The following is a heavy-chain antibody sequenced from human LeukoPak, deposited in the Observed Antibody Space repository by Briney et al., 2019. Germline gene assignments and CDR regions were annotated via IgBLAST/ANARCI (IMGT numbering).Heavy chain of an antibody. CDR2: ISAYNGNT. D-gene: IGHD3-9*01. V-gene: IGHV1-18*01. J-gene: IGHJ6*02. CDR1: GYTFTSYG. Sequence: ASVKVSCKASGYTFTSYGISWVRQAPGQGLEWMGWISAYNGNTNYAQKLQGRVTMTTDTSTSTAYMELRSLRSDDTAVYYCARDFRGYDILTGYYGAYYYYGMDVWGQGTTVTVSS. CDR3: ARDFRGYDILTGYYGAYYYYGMDV.